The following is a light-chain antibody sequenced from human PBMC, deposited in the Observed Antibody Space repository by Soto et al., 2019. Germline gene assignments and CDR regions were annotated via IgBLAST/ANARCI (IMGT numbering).Light chain of an antibody. V-gene: IGLV2-11*01. CDR1: SSDIGAYNY. CDR3: CSYAGAYIYV. J-gene: IGLJ1*01. CDR2: DVS. Sequence: VLTQPRSVSGSPGQSVTISCTGTSSDIGAYNYVSWYQQHPGKVPKLILYDVSKRPSGVPDRFSGSKSGNTASLTISGLQADDEADYYCCSYAGAYIYVFATGTKVTVL.